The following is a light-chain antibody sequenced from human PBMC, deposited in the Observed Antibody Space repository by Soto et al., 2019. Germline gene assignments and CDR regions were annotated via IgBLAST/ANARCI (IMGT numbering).Light chain of an antibody. CDR2: GAS. V-gene: IGKV3-20*01. Sequence: EIVLTQSPGTLSLSPGERATLFCRASQRVDRYLAWYQQKPGQAPRLLIYGASNRATGIPDRISGGGSGTDFTLTISRLGPEDFAIYYCQQYGGSPTFGQGTKVEIK. J-gene: IGKJ1*01. CDR1: QRVDRY. CDR3: QQYGGSPT.